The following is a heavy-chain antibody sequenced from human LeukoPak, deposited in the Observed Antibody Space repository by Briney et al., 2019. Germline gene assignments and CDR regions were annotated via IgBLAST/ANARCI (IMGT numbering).Heavy chain of an antibody. V-gene: IGHV4-34*01. Sequence: PSETLSLTCAVYGGSFSGYYWSWIRQPPGKGLEWIGYIYHSGSTHYNPSLKSRVAISVDTSKNQVSLKLSSVTAADTAVYYCARDCSSTSCYLPMHWGQGTLVTVSS. J-gene: IGHJ4*02. CDR1: GGSFSGYY. CDR3: ARDCSSTSCYLPMH. D-gene: IGHD2-2*01. CDR2: IYHSGST.